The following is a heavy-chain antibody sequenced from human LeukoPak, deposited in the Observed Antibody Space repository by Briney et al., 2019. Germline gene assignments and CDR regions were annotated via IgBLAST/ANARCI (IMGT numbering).Heavy chain of an antibody. J-gene: IGHJ4*02. CDR2: FDPEDGET. D-gene: IGHD3-22*01. CDR1: GYTLTELS. CDR3: ATAEYYYDSSGYYPQN. Sequence: GASVKVSCKVSGYTLTELSMHWVRQAPGKGLEWMGGFDPEDGETIYAQKFQGRVTMTEDTSTDTAYMELSSLRSEDTAVYYCATAEYYYDSSGYYPQNWGQGTLVTVSS. V-gene: IGHV1-24*01.